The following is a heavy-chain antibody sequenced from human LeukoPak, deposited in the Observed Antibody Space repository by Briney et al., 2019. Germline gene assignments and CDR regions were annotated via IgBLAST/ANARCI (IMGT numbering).Heavy chain of an antibody. Sequence: DSAKVSCKASGYTLTSYGISGVRETPGQGVEWMGCISASNGNTNYAQKLQGRVTMTTDTSTSTAYMELRSLRSDDTAVYYCARVYYYYMDVWGKGTTVTVSS. CDR1: GYTLTSYG. CDR3: ARVYYYYMDV. J-gene: IGHJ6*03. V-gene: IGHV1-18*01. CDR2: ISASNGNT.